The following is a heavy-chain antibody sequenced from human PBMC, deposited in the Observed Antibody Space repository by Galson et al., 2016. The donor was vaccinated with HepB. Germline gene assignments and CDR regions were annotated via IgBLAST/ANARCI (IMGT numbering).Heavy chain of an antibody. V-gene: IGHV6-1*01. CDR1: GDSVSSNSAA. CDR2: TYYRFKWYN. D-gene: IGHD1/OR15-1a*01. J-gene: IGHJ6*02. CDR3: VEQRKGAPYGMDV. Sequence: CAISGDSVSSNSAAWNWIRQSPSRGLEWLGRTYYRFKWYNDYAVSVKSRIIVNPDTSKNQFSLQLNSVTPEDTAVYYCVEQRKGAPYGMDVWGQGTTVTVSS.